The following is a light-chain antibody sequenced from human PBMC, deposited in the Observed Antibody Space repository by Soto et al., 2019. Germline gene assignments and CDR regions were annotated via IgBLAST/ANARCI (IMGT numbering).Light chain of an antibody. Sequence: QSALTQPHSVSGSPGQSVTIPCTGTSSDVGSYNRVSWYHQAPGTAPRLMIYEVSNRPSGVPDRFSGSKSGNTASLTISGLQAEDEADYYCASYTTHTARFVFGTGTKVTVL. V-gene: IGLV2-18*02. J-gene: IGLJ1*01. CDR1: SSDVGSYNR. CDR3: ASYTTHTARFV. CDR2: EVS.